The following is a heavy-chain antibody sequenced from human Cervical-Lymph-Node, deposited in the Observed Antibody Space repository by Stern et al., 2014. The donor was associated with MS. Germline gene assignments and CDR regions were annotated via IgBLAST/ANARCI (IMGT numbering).Heavy chain of an antibody. D-gene: IGHD4-17*01. CDR3: ARDPHDYGYRFDY. Sequence: VQLVESGSELKKPGASVKVSCKASGYSFTHFALNWVRHAPGQGLQWMGWVNTNTGNPSYAQAFTGRFVFSLDTSVSTAYLQISSLKAEDTAVYYCARDPHDYGYRFDYWGQGTLVTVSS. CDR1: GYSFTHFA. J-gene: IGHJ4*02. V-gene: IGHV7-4-1*02. CDR2: VNTNTGNP.